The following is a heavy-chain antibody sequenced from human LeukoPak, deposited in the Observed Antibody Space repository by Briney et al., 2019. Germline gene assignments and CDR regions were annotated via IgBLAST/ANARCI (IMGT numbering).Heavy chain of an antibody. J-gene: IGHJ5*02. CDR1: GGSVSSDSYY. CDR3: ARVNYYDSSGYYWWFDP. V-gene: IGHV4-39*07. CDR2: INHSGST. Sequence: SETLSLTCTVSGGSVSSDSYYWTWIRQPPGKGLEWIGEINHSGSTNYNPSLKSRVTISVDPSKNQFSLKLSSVTAADTAVYYCARVNYYDSSGYYWWFDPWGQGTLVTVSS. D-gene: IGHD3-22*01.